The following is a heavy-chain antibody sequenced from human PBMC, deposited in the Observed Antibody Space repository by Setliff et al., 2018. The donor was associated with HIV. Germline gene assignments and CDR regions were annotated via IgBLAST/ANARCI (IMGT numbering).Heavy chain of an antibody. J-gene: IGHJ4*02. CDR1: GNTFSSYG. CDR2: IDTDNGYR. D-gene: IGHD2-2*01. CDR3: ARWCAAAGCYPAIYHFDS. Sequence: ASVKVSCKASGNTFSSYGITWVRQAPGQRLEWMGGIDTDNGYRRYSPKLQGRVTITKDTSANTAYMELRGLRSEDTAVYYCARWCAAAGCYPAIYHFDSWGQGTLVTVSS. V-gene: IGHV1-3*04.